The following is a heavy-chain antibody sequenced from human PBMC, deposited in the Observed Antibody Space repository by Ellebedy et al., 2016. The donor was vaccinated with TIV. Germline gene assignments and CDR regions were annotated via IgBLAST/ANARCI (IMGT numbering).Heavy chain of an antibody. CDR2: IVSGGGVE. J-gene: IGHJ4*02. CDR1: GSGLNFKNNP. CDR3: ARGNPFDY. Sequence: PGGSRRLSCRASGSGLNFKNNPWNWVRQAPGKGLEWVSYIVSGGGVEFYADSVKGRFTISRDDAENSVYLQMNNLRSEDTAVYYCARGNPFDYWGQGTLVTVSP. V-gene: IGHV3-48*04.